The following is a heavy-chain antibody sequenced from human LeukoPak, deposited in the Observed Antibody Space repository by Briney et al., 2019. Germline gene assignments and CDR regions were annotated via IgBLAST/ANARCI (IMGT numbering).Heavy chain of an antibody. Sequence: ASVKVSCRASGYTFTDYTMHWLRQAPGQRLDWMGWINGGSGNTKYSPEFQGRVTITRDTSASTAYMELSSLRSEDTAVYYCANPRYDSSGYYYVDWGQGTLVTVSS. CDR3: ANPRYDSSGYYYVD. D-gene: IGHD3-22*01. CDR1: GYTFTDYT. CDR2: INGGSGNT. J-gene: IGHJ4*02. V-gene: IGHV1-3*01.